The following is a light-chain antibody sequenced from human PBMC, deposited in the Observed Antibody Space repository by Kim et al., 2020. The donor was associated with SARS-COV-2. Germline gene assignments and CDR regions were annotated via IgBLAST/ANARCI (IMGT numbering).Light chain of an antibody. Sequence: QGVTISCTGSSSNIGAGYDVHWYQQLPGTAPKLIVFGNNNRPSGVPDRFSGSKSATSASLAITGLQAEDEGDYYCQSYDTSLRGSLFGGGTQLTVL. CDR2: GNN. V-gene: IGLV1-40*01. CDR1: SSNIGAGYD. CDR3: QSYDTSLRGSL. J-gene: IGLJ3*02.